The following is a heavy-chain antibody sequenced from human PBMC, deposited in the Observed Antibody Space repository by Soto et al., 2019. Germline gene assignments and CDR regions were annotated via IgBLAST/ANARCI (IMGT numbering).Heavy chain of an antibody. V-gene: IGHV3-49*04. J-gene: IGHJ4*02. CDR3: TRDGDFWSGYLVY. Sequence: GGPLRVTGTETGFIFGDDAMSWVGQAPGKGLEWVGFIRSKAYGGTTEYAASVKGRFTISRDDSKSIAYLQMNSLKTEDTGVYYCTRDGDFWSGYLVYWGQGSLVTVSP. CDR2: IRSKAYGGTT. CDR1: GFIFGDDA. D-gene: IGHD3-3*01.